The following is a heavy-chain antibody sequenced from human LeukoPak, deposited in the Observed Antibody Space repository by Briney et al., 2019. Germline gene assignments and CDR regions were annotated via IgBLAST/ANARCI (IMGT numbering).Heavy chain of an antibody. CDR2: INSDGSTT. J-gene: IGHJ3*02. Sequence: GGSLRLSCAASGFTFSSYWMHWVRQAPGKGLVWVSRINSDGSTTTYADSMKGRFTISRDNAQNTLYLQMNSLRAEDTAVYYCAVKWTYDGFDIWGQGTMVTVSS. CDR3: AVKWTYDGFDI. D-gene: IGHD1-26*01. CDR1: GFTFSSYW. V-gene: IGHV3-74*01.